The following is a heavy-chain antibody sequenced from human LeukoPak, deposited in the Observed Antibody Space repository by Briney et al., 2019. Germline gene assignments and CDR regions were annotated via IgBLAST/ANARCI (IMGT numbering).Heavy chain of an antibody. V-gene: IGHV1-46*01. CDR3: AREGGVAGASGFDD. D-gene: IGHD6-13*01. Sequence: ASVKVSCKASGNTLNMHWVRQAPGQGLEWMGIITPSGDSTSYARKFQGRVTMTRDTSTSTVYMELSDLRSDDTAVYYCAREGGVAGASGFDDWGQGSLVTVSS. CDR2: ITPSGDST. CDR1: GNTLN. J-gene: IGHJ4*02.